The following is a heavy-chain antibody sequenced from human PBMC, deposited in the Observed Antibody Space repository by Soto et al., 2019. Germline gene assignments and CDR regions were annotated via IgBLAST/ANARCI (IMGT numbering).Heavy chain of an antibody. CDR3: ARDPPDFLSGFDC. V-gene: IGHV6-1*01. Sequence: QVQLQQSGPGLVKPSQTLSLTCAISGDSVSNNGAAWNWIRQSPSRGLEWLGRTYYRSQWHYDYATSVRSRITINPDTSKNQFSLQLNSVTPEDTAVYYCARDPPDFLSGFDCWGQGTLVTVSS. CDR1: GDSVSNNGAA. D-gene: IGHD1-26*01. J-gene: IGHJ4*02. CDR2: TYYRSQWHY.